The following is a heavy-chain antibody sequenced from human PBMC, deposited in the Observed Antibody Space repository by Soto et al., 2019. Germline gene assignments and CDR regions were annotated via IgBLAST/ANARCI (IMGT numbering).Heavy chain of an antibody. J-gene: IGHJ4*02. V-gene: IGHV4-34*01. CDR2: INHSGST. CDR3: ATPRPHDYYGSGRTYYFDY. D-gene: IGHD3-10*01. CDR1: GGSFSGYY. Sequence: SETLSLTCAVYGGSFSGYYWSWIRQPPGKGLEWIGEINHSGSTNYNPSLKSRVTISVDTSKNQFSLKLSSVTAADTAVYYCATPRPHDYYGSGRTYYFDYWGQGTLVTVSS.